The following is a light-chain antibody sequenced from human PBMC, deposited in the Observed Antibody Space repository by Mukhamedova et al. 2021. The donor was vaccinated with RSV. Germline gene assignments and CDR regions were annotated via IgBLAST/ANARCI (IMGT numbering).Light chain of an antibody. CDR1: SSDVGGYNY. V-gene: IGLV2-11*01. CDR2: DVS. CDR3: CSYAGSYTFVV. J-gene: IGLJ2*01. Sequence: CTGTSSDVGGYNYVSWYQQHPGKAPKLMIYDVSKRPSGVPDRFSGSKSGNTASLTISGLQAEDEADYYCCSYAGSYTFVVFGGWTK.